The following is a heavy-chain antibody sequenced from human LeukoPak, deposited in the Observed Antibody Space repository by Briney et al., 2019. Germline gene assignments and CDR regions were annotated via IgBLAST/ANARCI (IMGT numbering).Heavy chain of an antibody. D-gene: IGHD4-11*01. CDR2: IIPIFGTA. Sequence: SVKVSCKASGGTFSSYAISWVRQAPGQGLEWMGGIIPIFGTANYAQKFQGRVTIAADESTSTAYMELSSLRSEDTAVYYCATLRHYYDYSYYYGMDVWGQGTTVTVSS. V-gene: IGHV1-69*13. J-gene: IGHJ6*02. CDR1: GGTFSSYA. CDR3: ATLRHYYDYSYYYGMDV.